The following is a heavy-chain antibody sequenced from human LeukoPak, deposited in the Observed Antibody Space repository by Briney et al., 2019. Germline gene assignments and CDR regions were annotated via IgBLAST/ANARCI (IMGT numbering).Heavy chain of an antibody. V-gene: IGHV1-2*02. D-gene: IGHD2-2*01. CDR3: ARSYCSSTSCYLPNNWFDP. Sequence: GASVKVSCKASGYTFSVYYIHWLRQAPGQGLEWMGWIIPKNGDTNYAQKFQGRVTMTRDTSISTAYMELSRLRSDDTAVYYCARSYCSSTSCYLPNNWFDPWGQGTLVTVSS. J-gene: IGHJ5*02. CDR2: IIPKNGDT. CDR1: GYTFSVYY.